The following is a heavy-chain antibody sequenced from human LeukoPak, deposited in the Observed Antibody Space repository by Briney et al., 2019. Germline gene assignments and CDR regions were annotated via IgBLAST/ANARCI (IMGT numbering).Heavy chain of an antibody. J-gene: IGHJ3*02. Sequence: PGGSLRLSCAASGFTFSSYAMSWVRQAPGKGLEWVSAISGSGGTTYYADSVKGRFTISRDSSKNTLYLQMYSLRAEDTAVYYCARYLRTPDVAFDIWGQGTMVTVSS. CDR1: GFTFSSYA. V-gene: IGHV3-23*01. CDR2: ISGSGGTT. CDR3: ARYLRTPDVAFDI. D-gene: IGHD4-23*01.